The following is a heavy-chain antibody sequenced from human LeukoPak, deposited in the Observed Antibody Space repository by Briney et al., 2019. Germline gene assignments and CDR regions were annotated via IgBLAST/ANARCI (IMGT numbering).Heavy chain of an antibody. D-gene: IGHD4-17*01. CDR3: ARVSVTKPHFDY. J-gene: IGHJ4*02. CDR2: IYTSGST. Sequence: SETLSLICTVSGGSISSYYWSWIRQPAGKGLEWIGRIYTSGSTNYNPSLKSRVTMSVDTSKNQFSLKLSSVTAADTAVYYCARVSVTKPHFDYWGQGTLVTVSS. CDR1: GGSISSYY. V-gene: IGHV4-4*07.